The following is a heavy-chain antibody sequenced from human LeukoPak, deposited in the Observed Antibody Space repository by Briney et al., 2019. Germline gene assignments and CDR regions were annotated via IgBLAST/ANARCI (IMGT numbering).Heavy chain of an antibody. V-gene: IGHV3-21*01. CDR3: ARGPIVVVPAATLIRYYYYMDV. CDR2: ISSSSSYI. CDR1: GFTFSSYS. Sequence: PGGSLRLSCAASGFTFSSYSMNWVRQAPGKGLEWVSSISSSSSYIYYADSVKGRFTISRDNAKNSLYLQMNSLRAEDTAVYYCARGPIVVVPAATLIRYYYYMDVWGKGTTVTVSS. J-gene: IGHJ6*03. D-gene: IGHD2-2*01.